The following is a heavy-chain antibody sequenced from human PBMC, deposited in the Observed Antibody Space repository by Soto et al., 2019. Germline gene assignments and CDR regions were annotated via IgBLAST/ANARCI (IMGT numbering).Heavy chain of an antibody. J-gene: IGHJ4*02. D-gene: IGHD4-17*01. V-gene: IGHV1-69*13. CDR1: GGTFSSYA. Sequence: ASVKVSCKASGGTFSSYAISWVRQAPGQGLEWMGGIIPIFGTANYAQKFQGRVTITADESTSTAYMELSSLRSEDTAVYYCAISTYGHYGFDYWGQGTLVTVS. CDR2: IIPIFGTA. CDR3: AISTYGHYGFDY.